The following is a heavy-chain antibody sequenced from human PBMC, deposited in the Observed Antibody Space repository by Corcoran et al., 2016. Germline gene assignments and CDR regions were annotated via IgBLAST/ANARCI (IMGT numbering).Heavy chain of an antibody. V-gene: IGHV2-70*01. CDR2: IDWDDDK. CDR3: ARISRGYSYGALYY. J-gene: IGHJ4*02. Sequence: QVTLRESGPALVKPTQTLTLTCTFSGFSLSTSGMCVSWIRRPPGKALEWLALIDWDDDKYYSTSLKTRLTISKDTSKNPVVLTMTNMDPLDTATSYCARISRGYSYGALYYWGQGTLVTVSS. CDR1: GFSLSTSGMC. D-gene: IGHD5-18*01.